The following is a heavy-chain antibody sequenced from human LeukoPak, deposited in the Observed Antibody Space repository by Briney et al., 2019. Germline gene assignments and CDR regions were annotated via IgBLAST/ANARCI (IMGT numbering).Heavy chain of an antibody. Sequence: PSETLSLTCTVSGGSIRSYYWSWIRQPPGKGLEWIGYVYYSGSTNYNPSLKSRVTISADTSKNQFSLKLSSVTAADTAVYYCARDRYDWNRRSYHYYMDVWGKGTTVTVSS. V-gene: IGHV4-59*01. CDR3: ARDRYDWNRRSYHYYMDV. J-gene: IGHJ6*03. CDR1: GGSIRSYY. D-gene: IGHD1-20*01. CDR2: VYYSGST.